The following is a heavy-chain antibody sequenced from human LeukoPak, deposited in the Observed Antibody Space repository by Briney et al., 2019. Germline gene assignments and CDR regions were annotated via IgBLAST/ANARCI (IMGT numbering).Heavy chain of an antibody. CDR2: ISSSSSYI. D-gene: IGHD3-22*01. J-gene: IGHJ4*02. V-gene: IGHV3-21*01. Sequence: GGSLRLSCAASGFTLSSYSMNWVRQAPGKGLEWVSSISSSSSYIYYADSVKGRFTISRDNAKNSLYLQMNSPRAEDTAVYYCARRYYYDSSGYGYWGQGTLVTVSS. CDR1: GFTLSSYS. CDR3: ARRYYYDSSGYGY.